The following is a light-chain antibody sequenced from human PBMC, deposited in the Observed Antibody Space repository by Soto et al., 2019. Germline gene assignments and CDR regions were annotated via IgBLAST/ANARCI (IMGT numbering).Light chain of an antibody. Sequence: IQLTQSPSSLSASVGDTVTITCRASQAIGSYFAWYQQRPGTAPKLLIYSASTLHSGVPSRFSGSGSGTDFTLTISSLQPEDFATYYCQQSYRTPYTFGQGTKLETK. V-gene: IGKV1-39*01. CDR3: QQSYRTPYT. CDR1: QAIGSY. CDR2: SAS. J-gene: IGKJ2*01.